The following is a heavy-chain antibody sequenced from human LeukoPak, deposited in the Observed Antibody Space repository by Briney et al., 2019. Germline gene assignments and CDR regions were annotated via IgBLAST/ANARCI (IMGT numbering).Heavy chain of an antibody. CDR3: AIYSSSSHLGDY. D-gene: IGHD6-6*01. J-gene: IGHJ4*02. CDR1: GFTFSSYG. V-gene: IGHV3-30*03. Sequence: GGSLRLSCAASGFTFSSYGMHWVRQAPGKGLEWVAVISYDGSNKYYADSVKGRFTISRDNSKNTLYLQMNSLRAEDTAVYYCAIYSSSSHLGDYWGQGTLVTVSS. CDR2: ISYDGSNK.